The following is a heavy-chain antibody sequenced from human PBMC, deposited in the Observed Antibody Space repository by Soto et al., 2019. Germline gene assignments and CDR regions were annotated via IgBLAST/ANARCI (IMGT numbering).Heavy chain of an antibody. D-gene: IGHD3-3*01. V-gene: IGHV4-34*01. J-gene: IGHJ6*02. Sequence: SETLSLTCAVYGGSFSGYYWSWIRQPPGKGLEWTGEINHSGSTNYNPSLKSRVTISVDTSKNQFSLKLSSVTAADTAVYYCARGGGVLRGMDVWGQGTTVTVSS. CDR2: INHSGST. CDR1: GGSFSGYY. CDR3: ARGGGVLRGMDV.